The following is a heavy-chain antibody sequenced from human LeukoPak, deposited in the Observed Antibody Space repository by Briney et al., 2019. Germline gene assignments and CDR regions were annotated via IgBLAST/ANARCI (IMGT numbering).Heavy chain of an antibody. V-gene: IGHV4-61*02. CDR2: IYTSGST. CDR1: GGSISSGNYY. J-gene: IGHJ4*02. Sequence: SETLSLTCTVSGGSISSGNYYWSWIRQPAGKGLEWIGRIYTSGSTNYNPSLKSRVTISVDTSKNQFSLKLNSVTAADTAVYYCARWTPCGWDCHILDYWGQGILVTVSS. D-gene: IGHD2-21*02. CDR3: ARWTPCGWDCHILDY.